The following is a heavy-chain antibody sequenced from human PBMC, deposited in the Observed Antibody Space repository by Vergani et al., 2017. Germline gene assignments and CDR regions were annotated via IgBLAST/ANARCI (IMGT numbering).Heavy chain of an antibody. J-gene: IGHJ6*02. CDR3: ASRDITIFGVVIIRSYYYYGMDV. V-gene: IGHV1-69*01. CDR2: IIPIFGIA. Sequence: QVQLVQSGAEVKKPGSSVKVSCKASGGTFSSYAISWVRQAPGQGLEWMGGIIPIFGIANYAQKFQGRVTITADESTSTAYMELSSLRSEDTAVYYCASRDITIFGVVIIRSYYYYGMDVWGQGTTVTVSS. D-gene: IGHD3-3*01. CDR1: GGTFSSYA.